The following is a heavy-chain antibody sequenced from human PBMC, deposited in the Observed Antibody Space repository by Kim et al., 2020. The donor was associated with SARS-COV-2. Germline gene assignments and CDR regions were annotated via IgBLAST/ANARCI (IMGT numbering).Heavy chain of an antibody. D-gene: IGHD6-13*01. CDR1: GGSFSGYY. Sequence: SETLSLTCAVYGGSFSGYYWSWIRQPPGKGLEWIGEINHSGSTNYNPSLKSRVTISVDTSKNQFSLKLSSVTAADTAVYYCARGRPGLIAAAGTGNWFDPWGQGTLVTVSS. CDR2: INHSGST. V-gene: IGHV4-34*01. J-gene: IGHJ5*02. CDR3: ARGRPGLIAAAGTGNWFDP.